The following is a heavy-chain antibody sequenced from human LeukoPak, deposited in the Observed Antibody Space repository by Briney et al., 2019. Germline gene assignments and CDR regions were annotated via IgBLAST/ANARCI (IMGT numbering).Heavy chain of an antibody. CDR2: INHSGST. V-gene: IGHV4-34*01. D-gene: IGHD6-13*01. CDR3: ARGLLYSSSWTPFDY. CDR1: GGSFSGYY. J-gene: IGHJ4*02. Sequence: SETLSLTCAVYGGSFSGYYWSWIRQPPGKGLEWIGEINHSGSTNYNPSLKSRVTISVDTSKNQFSLKLSSVTAADTAVYYCARGLLYSSSWTPFDYWGQGTLVIVPS.